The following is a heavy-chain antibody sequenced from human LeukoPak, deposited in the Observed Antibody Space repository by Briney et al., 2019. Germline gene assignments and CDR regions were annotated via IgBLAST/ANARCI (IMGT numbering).Heavy chain of an antibody. Sequence: ASVKVSCKASGYTFAGYYMHWVRQAPGQGLEWMGWINPNSGGTNYAQKFQGRVTMTRDTSISTAYMELSRPRSDDTAVYYCARDSGGQTHPDDYWGQGTLVTVSS. CDR2: INPNSGGT. CDR3: ARDSGGQTHPDDY. V-gene: IGHV1-2*02. CDR1: GYTFAGYY. D-gene: IGHD1-14*01. J-gene: IGHJ4*02.